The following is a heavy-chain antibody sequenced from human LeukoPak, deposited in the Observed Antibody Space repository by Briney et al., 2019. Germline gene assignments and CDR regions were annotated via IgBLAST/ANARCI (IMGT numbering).Heavy chain of an antibody. V-gene: IGHV3-48*03. CDR2: ISSSGSTI. CDR1: GFTFSSYE. J-gene: IGHJ4*02. D-gene: IGHD2-21*01. Sequence: GGSLRLSCAASGFTFSSYEMNWVRQAPGKGLEWVSYISSSGSTIYYADSVKGRFTISRDNAKNSLYLQMNSLRAEDTAVYHCARGGAIPSFDYWGQGTLVTVSS. CDR3: ARGGAIPSFDY.